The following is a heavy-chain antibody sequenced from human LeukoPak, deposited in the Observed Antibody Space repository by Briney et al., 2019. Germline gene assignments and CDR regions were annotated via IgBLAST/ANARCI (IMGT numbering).Heavy chain of an antibody. J-gene: IGHJ4*02. CDR2: ISHTGDII. D-gene: IGHD1-1*01. CDR1: GGSFNSYY. CDR3: ARVPDITARPCDS. Sequence: PSETLSLTCAVYGGSFNSYYWTRVRQTPGKGLEWIGEISHTGDIINYKPSLKSRVTISVDSSKKQFSLRLTSVTAADTGVYYCARVPDITARPCDSWGPGTRVTVS. V-gene: IGHV4-34*01.